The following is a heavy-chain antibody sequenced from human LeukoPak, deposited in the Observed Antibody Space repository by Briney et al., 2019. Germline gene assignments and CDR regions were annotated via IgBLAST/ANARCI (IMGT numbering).Heavy chain of an antibody. CDR2: ISSSSSTI. Sequence: PGGSLRLSCAASGFTFSSYSMNWVRQAPGKGLEWVSYISSSSSTIYYADSVKGRFTISRDNAKNSLYLQMNSLRAEDTAVYYCARAPFRRDGYTRTTPFYYYYYYMDVWGKGTTVTVSS. D-gene: IGHD5-24*01. V-gene: IGHV3-48*01. CDR1: GFTFSSYS. CDR3: ARAPFRRDGYTRTTPFYYYYYYMDV. J-gene: IGHJ6*03.